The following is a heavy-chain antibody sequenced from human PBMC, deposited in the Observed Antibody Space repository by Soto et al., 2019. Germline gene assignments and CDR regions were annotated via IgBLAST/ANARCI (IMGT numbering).Heavy chain of an antibody. D-gene: IGHD2-2*01. J-gene: IGHJ4*02. CDR1: GFTFSSYG. CDR2: ISYDGSNK. CDR3: AKLLVVPAAEDY. Sequence: QVQLVESGGGVVQPGRSLRLSCAASGFTFSSYGMHWVRQAPGKGLEWVAVISYDGSNKYYADSVKGRFTISRDNSKNTLYLQMNSLRAEDTAVYYCAKLLVVPAAEDYWGQGTLVTVSS. V-gene: IGHV3-30*18.